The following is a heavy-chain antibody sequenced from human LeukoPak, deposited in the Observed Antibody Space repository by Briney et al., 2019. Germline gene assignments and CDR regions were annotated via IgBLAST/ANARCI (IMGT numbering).Heavy chain of an antibody. CDR3: ARPINTVVTALFDS. CDR1: GFTFSTYA. J-gene: IGHJ4*02. CDR2: ISGSGGGT. D-gene: IGHD4-23*01. V-gene: IGHV3-23*01. Sequence: GGSLRLSCTASGFTFSTYAMSCVRQAPGKGLEWVSAISGSGGGTYYADSVKGRFTVSRDNSKNTLYLQMNSRRPEDTGVYYCARPINTVVTALFDSWGQGTLVTVSS.